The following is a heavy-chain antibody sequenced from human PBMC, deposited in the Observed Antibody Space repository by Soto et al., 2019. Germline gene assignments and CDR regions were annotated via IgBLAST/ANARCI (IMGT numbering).Heavy chain of an antibody. CDR1: GYTFTSYG. D-gene: IGHD2-15*01. CDR2: ISAYNGNT. Sequence: GASVKVSCKASGYTFTSYGISWVRQAPGQGLEWMGWISAYNGNTNYAQKLQGRVTMTTDTSTSTAYMELRSLRSDDTAVYYCARLYCSGGSCYYYYGMDVWGQGTTVTVS. CDR3: ARLYCSGGSCYYYYGMDV. J-gene: IGHJ6*02. V-gene: IGHV1-18*01.